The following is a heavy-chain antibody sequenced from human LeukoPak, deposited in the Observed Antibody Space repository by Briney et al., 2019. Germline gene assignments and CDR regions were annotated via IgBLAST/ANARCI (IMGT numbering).Heavy chain of an antibody. CDR2: INPDGST. D-gene: IGHD1-26*01. Sequence: GGSLRLSCAASGFIFRDHSMHWARQIPGKGLVWVSRINPDGSTNYADSVKGRFTISRDNAKNTLYLQMWSLRVDDSSLYFCVRALGGSDDYWGQGTLVTVSS. CDR1: GFIFRDHS. J-gene: IGHJ4*02. CDR3: VRALGGSDDY. V-gene: IGHV3-74*01.